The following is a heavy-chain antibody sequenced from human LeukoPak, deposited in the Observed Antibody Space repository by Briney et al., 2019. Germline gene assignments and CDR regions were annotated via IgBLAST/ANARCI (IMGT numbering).Heavy chain of an antibody. D-gene: IGHD3-9*01. CDR3: ARGKEGILTGYHRTHNWFDP. J-gene: IGHJ5*02. V-gene: IGHV4-59*12. CDR1: GGSISSYY. Sequence: SETLSLTCTVSGGSISSYYWSWIRLPPGKGLEWIGYLSKSGNTNYSPSLKSRVTIFGDTSKNQFSLKLSSVTAADTAVYYCARGKEGILTGYHRTHNWFDPWGQGTLVTVSS. CDR2: LSKSGNT.